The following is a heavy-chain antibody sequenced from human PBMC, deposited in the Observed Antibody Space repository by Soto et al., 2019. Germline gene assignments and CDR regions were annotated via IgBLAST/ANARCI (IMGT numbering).Heavy chain of an antibody. J-gene: IGHJ4*02. D-gene: IGHD2-8*01. CDR3: VSSVFSFDY. CDR2: ISYDGTNE. CDR1: GFTFSTSA. V-gene: IGHV3-30*01. Sequence: HVQLVESGGGVVQPGRSLRLSCAASGFTFSTSAMHWVRQAPGKGLEWVAVISYDGTNEHYEDSVKGRFTVSRDNSKNTLTLQMNSLRPEDTTMYYSVSSVFSFDYWGKESRVTVSS.